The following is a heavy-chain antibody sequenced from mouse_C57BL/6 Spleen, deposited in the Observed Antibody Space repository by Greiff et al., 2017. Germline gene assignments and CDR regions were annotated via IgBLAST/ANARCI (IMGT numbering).Heavy chain of an antibody. CDR1: GFTFSSYG. Sequence: EVLLVESGGDLVKPGGSLKLSCAASGFTFSSYGMSWVRQPPDNRLEWVATINSGGNYTTYPDSVLVRFTISRDNAKNTLYLQMSSLTSEDPAMYYCARQDYSNYENYAMDDWGQGTSVTVSS. CDR2: INSGGNYT. V-gene: IGHV5-6*01. D-gene: IGHD2-5*01. CDR3: ARQDYSNYENYAMDD. J-gene: IGHJ4*01.